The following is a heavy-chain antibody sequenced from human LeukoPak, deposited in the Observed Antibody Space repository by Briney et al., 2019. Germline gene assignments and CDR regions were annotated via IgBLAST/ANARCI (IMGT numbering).Heavy chain of an antibody. CDR2: ISSSGSTI. Sequence: GGSLRLSCAASGFTFSSYAMNWVRQAPGKGLEWVSYISSSGSTIYYADSVKGRFTISRDNAKNSLYLQMNSLRAEDTAVYYCARGPYSSNWYVDYWGQGTLVTVAS. J-gene: IGHJ4*02. D-gene: IGHD6-13*01. V-gene: IGHV3-48*03. CDR1: GFTFSSYA. CDR3: ARGPYSSNWYVDY.